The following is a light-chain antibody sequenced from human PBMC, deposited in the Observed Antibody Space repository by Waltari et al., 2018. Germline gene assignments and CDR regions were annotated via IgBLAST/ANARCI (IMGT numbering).Light chain of an antibody. CDR2: DAS. J-gene: IGKJ1*01. Sequence: EIVMTQSPATLSVSPGERATLSCRASQSVSSNLAWYQQKPGQPPRLLIFDASRRATGIPARFSGSGSGTEFTLTISSLQPEDFATYYCQQSYGSRTFGQGTKVEIK. CDR1: QSVSSN. V-gene: IGKV3-15*01. CDR3: QQSYGSRT.